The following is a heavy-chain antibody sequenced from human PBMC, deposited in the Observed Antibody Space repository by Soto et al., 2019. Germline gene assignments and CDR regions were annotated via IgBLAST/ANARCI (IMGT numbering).Heavy chain of an antibody. CDR2: IIPIFGTA. CDR3: ARGYCSGGSCYSYYYYYGMDV. V-gene: IGHV1-69*13. J-gene: IGHJ6*02. D-gene: IGHD2-15*01. CDR1: GGTFSSYA. Sequence: ASVKVSCKASGGTFSSYAISWVRQAPGQGLEWMGGIIPIFGTANYAQKFQGRVTITADESTSTAYMELSSLRSEDTAVYYCARGYCSGGSCYSYYYYYGMDVWGQGTTVTVSS.